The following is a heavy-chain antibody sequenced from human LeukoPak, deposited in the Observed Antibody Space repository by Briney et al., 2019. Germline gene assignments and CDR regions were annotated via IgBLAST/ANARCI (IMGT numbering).Heavy chain of an antibody. CDR1: GGPISSYY. Sequence: SETLSLTCTVSGGPISSYYWSWIRQPPGKGLEWIGNIYYSGSTNYNPFLKSRVTISVDTSKNQFSLKLSSVTAADTAVYYCASRDSWDAFDIWGQGTMVTVSS. V-gene: IGHV4-59*08. D-gene: IGHD2-21*02. J-gene: IGHJ3*02. CDR2: IYYSGST. CDR3: ASRDSWDAFDI.